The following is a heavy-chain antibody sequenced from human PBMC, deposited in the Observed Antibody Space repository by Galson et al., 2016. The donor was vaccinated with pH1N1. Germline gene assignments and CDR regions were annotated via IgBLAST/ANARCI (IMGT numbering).Heavy chain of an antibody. V-gene: IGHV3-33*01. Sequence: SLRLSCAASGFNFNTYGMHWVRQPPGKGLEWVALVWYDGNNKEYADSVKGRFSISRDNSKNTLYLQMNSLRVEDTAVYYCARDYSYGYGEPYYYGMDVWGQGTTVSVS. D-gene: IGHD5-18*01. CDR2: VWYDGNNK. J-gene: IGHJ6*02. CDR3: ARDYSYGYGEPYYYGMDV. CDR1: GFNFNTYG.